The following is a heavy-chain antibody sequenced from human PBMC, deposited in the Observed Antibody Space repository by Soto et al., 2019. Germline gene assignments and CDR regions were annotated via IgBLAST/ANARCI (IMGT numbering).Heavy chain of an antibody. CDR2: ISAYNGNT. D-gene: IGHD6-13*01. CDR1: GYTFTSYG. Sequence: EASVKVSCKASGYTFTSYGISWVRQAPGQGLEWMGWISAYNGNTNYAQKLQGRVTMTTDTSTSTAYMELRSLRSDDTAVYYCARVRGYSSSWYGGIAVAGLNWFDPWGQGTLVTVSS. V-gene: IGHV1-18*01. CDR3: ARVRGYSSSWYGGIAVAGLNWFDP. J-gene: IGHJ5*02.